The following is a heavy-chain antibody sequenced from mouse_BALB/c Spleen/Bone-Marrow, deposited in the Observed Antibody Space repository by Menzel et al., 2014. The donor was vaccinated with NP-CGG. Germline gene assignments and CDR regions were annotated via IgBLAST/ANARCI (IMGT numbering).Heavy chain of an antibody. D-gene: IGHD2-4*01. CDR1: GYTFTSYY. Sequence: VQVVESGAELVKPGASVKLSCKASGYTFTSYYMYWVKQRPGQGLEWIGEINPSNGGTNFNEKFKSKATLTVDKSSSTACMQLSSLTSEDSAVYYCTRSRYDYDNAMDCWGQGTSVTVPS. V-gene: IGHV1S81*02. CDR2: INPSNGGT. J-gene: IGHJ4*01. CDR3: TRSRYDYDNAMDC.